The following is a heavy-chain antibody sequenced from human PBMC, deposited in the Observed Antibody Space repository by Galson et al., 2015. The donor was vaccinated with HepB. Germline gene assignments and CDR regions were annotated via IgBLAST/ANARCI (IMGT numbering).Heavy chain of an antibody. CDR2: ISDDGSNK. D-gene: IGHD3-16*02. CDR1: GFTFSSYA. CDR3: AREDWGSTRLGAFDI. Sequence: SLRLSCATSGFTFSSYAMHWVRQAPGKGLEWVAVISDDGSNKYYADSVTGRFTISRDNSKNTLYLQMNSLRAEDTAFYYCAREDWGSTRLGAFDIWGQGTMVTVSS. J-gene: IGHJ3*02. V-gene: IGHV3-30-3*01.